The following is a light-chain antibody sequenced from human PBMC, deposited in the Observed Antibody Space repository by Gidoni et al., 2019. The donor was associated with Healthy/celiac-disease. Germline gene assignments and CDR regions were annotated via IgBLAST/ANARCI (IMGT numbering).Light chain of an antibody. CDR3: QQRYSTPTST. CDR2: AAS. CDR1: QSISSY. J-gene: IGKJ1*01. Sequence: DIQMTQSPSALSASAGDRGTITRRASQSISSYLNWYQQETVKAAKLLLYAASSLHSGVPSRFSGSGSATDFTLTISSLQHEDFATYYCQQRYSTPTSTFGQGTKVEIK. V-gene: IGKV1-39*01.